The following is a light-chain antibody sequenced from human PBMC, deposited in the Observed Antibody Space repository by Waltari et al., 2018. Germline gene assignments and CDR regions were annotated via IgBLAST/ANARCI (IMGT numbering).Light chain of an antibody. CDR1: SSNIGSSS. V-gene: IGLV1-44*01. Sequence: QSVLPQPPSASGTPGQRVTISCSGSSSNIGSSSVHWYQQFPGTAPKLHIYTNDQRPSGFPDRFSGSKSGTSGSLGISGLQSEDEADYYCATWDDSLNAWVFGGGTKLTVL. CDR3: ATWDDSLNAWV. J-gene: IGLJ3*02. CDR2: TND.